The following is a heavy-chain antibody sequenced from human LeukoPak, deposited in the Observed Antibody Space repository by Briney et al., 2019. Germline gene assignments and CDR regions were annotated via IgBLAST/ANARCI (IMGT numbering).Heavy chain of an antibody. CDR3: ARIFYGDYEVC. V-gene: IGHV3-30*03. CDR1: GFTFSSYG. D-gene: IGHD4-17*01. CDR2: ISYDGSNK. J-gene: IGHJ4*02. Sequence: GGSLRLSCAASGFTFSSYGMHWVRQAPGKGLEWVAVISYDGSNKYYADSVKGRFTISRDNAKNSLYLQMNSLRAEDTAVYYCARIFYGDYEVCWGQGTLVTVSS.